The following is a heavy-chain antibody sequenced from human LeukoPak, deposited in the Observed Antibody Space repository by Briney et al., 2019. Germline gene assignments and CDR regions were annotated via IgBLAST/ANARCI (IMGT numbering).Heavy chain of an antibody. Sequence: GGSLRLSCAASGFTFSSYGMHWVRQAPGKGLEWVAFIRYDGSNKHYADSVKGRFTISRDNSKNTLHLQMNSLRAEDTAVYYCARDSYDAFDIWGQGTMVTVSS. CDR1: GFTFSSYG. CDR3: ARDSYDAFDI. D-gene: IGHD6-6*01. V-gene: IGHV3-30*02. CDR2: IRYDGSNK. J-gene: IGHJ3*02.